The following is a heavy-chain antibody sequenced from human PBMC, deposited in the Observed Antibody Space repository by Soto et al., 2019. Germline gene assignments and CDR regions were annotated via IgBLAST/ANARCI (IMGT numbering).Heavy chain of an antibody. CDR2: ISSSSSYI. CDR1: GFTFSSYS. J-gene: IGHJ4*02. V-gene: IGHV3-21*01. Sequence: GGSLRLSCAASGFTFSSYSMNWVRQAPGKGLEWVSSISSSSSYIYYADSVKGRFTISRDNAKNSLYLQMNSLRAEDTAVYYCAREGSYGDYAFDYWGQGTLVTVSS. CDR3: AREGSYGDYAFDY. D-gene: IGHD4-17*01.